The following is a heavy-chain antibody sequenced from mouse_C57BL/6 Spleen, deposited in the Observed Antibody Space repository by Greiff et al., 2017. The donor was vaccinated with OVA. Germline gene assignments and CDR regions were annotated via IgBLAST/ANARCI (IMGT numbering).Heavy chain of an antibody. D-gene: IGHD4-1*01. V-gene: IGHV1-76*01. CDR3: ARANWDDAMDY. CDR1: GYTFTDYY. Sequence: QVQLQQSGAELVRPGASVKLSCKASGYTFTDYYINWVKQRPGQGLEWIARIYPGSGNTYYNEKFKGKATLTAEKSSSTAYMQLSSLTSEDSAVYFCARANWDDAMDYWGQGTSGTVSS. J-gene: IGHJ4*01. CDR2: IYPGSGNT.